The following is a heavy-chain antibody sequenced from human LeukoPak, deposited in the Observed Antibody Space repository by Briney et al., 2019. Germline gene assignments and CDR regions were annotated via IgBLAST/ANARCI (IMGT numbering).Heavy chain of an antibody. V-gene: IGHV3-7*03. Sequence: PGGSLRLSCAASGFTFNSHWMSWVRQAPGKGLEWVTHINQDGSENYYVDSVKGRFTIPRDSAKNSLYLQMNSLGAEDTAVYYCAKTMGAIDHDYWGQGTLVTVSS. CDR3: AKTMGAIDHDY. CDR1: GFTFNSHW. J-gene: IGHJ4*02. D-gene: IGHD1-26*01. CDR2: INQDGSEN.